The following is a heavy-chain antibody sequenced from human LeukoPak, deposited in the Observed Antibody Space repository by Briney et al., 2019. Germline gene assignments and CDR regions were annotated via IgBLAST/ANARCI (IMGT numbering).Heavy chain of an antibody. CDR1: GYSNISGYY. V-gene: IGHV4-38-2*01. CDR2: IYHSGST. Sequence: PSETLSLTCAVSGYSNISGYYWGWIRQPPGKGLEWIGSIYHSGSTYYNPSLKSRVTISVDTSKNQFSLKLISVTAADTAVYYCARLYSSSCLDYWGQGTLVTVSS. J-gene: IGHJ4*02. D-gene: IGHD6-13*01. CDR3: ARLYSSSCLDY.